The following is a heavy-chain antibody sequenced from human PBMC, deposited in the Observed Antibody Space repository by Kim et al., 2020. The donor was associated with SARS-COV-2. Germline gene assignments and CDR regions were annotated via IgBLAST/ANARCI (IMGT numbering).Heavy chain of an antibody. D-gene: IGHD2-15*01. V-gene: IGHV3-23*01. CDR2: ISASGGST. CDR1: GFTFSSYA. J-gene: IGHJ4*02. Sequence: GGSLRLSCAASGFTFSSYAMNWVRQAPGKGLEWVSHISASGGSTYYADSVKGRFTVSRDNSKDTLFLQMNSLRSEDAAVYYCARRTSVVTHFDYWGQGTLVTVSS. CDR3: ARRTSVVTHFDY.